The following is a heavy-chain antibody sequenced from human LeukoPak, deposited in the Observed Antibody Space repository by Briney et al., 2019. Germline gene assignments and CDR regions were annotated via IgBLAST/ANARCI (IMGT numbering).Heavy chain of an antibody. CDR3: ARALVRGVMFYYYYGMDV. D-gene: IGHD3-10*02. Sequence: SVKVSCKASGGTFSSYAVSWVRQAPGQGLEWMGRIIPIFGIANYAQKFQGRVTITADKSTSTAYMELSSLRSEDTAVYYCARALVRGVMFYYYYGMDVWGQGTTVTVSS. CDR2: IIPIFGIA. CDR1: GGTFSSYA. J-gene: IGHJ6*02. V-gene: IGHV1-69*04.